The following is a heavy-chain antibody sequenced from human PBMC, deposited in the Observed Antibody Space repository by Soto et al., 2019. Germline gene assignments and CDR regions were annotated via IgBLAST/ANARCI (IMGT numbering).Heavy chain of an antibody. CDR1: GFTFSSYA. V-gene: IGHV3-30-3*01. CDR3: ASAVAGNLLGLRLEGGPTNDY. CDR2: ISYDGSNK. D-gene: IGHD6-19*01. Sequence: GGSLRLSCAASGFTFSSYAMHWVRQAPGQGLEWVAVISYDGSNKYYADSVKGRFTISRDNSKNTLYLQMNSLRAEDTAVYYCASAVAGNLLGLRLEGGPTNDYWGQGTLVTVSS. J-gene: IGHJ4*02.